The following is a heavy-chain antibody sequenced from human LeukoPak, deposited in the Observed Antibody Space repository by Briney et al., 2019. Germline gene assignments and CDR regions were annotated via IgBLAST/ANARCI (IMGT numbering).Heavy chain of an antibody. CDR2: IYYSGRT. J-gene: IGHJ1*01. D-gene: IGHD3-22*01. Sequence: SETLSLTCSVSGDSVSRSDSYWDWIRQPPGKGLEWIGTIYYSGRTYYSPSLKSRVTMSVDPSNNQISLNLRSVTAADTAVHYCARRRYYDGSGYLGWGQGTLLSVSS. CDR3: ARRRYYDGSGYLG. CDR1: GDSVSRSDSY. V-gene: IGHV4-39*01.